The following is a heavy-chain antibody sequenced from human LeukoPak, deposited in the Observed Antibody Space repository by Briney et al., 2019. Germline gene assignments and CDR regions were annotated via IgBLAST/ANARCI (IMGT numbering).Heavy chain of an antibody. V-gene: IGHV1-2*02. Sequence: ASVKVSCKASGYTFTGYYMHWVRQAPGQGLEWMGWINPNSGGTNYAQKFQGRVTMTRDTSISTAYMELSRLRSDDTAVYYCARTEVSGSYLAGSSDYWGQGTLVTVSS. J-gene: IGHJ4*02. CDR2: INPNSGGT. CDR3: ARTEVSGSYLAGSSDY. D-gene: IGHD1-26*01. CDR1: GYTFTGYY.